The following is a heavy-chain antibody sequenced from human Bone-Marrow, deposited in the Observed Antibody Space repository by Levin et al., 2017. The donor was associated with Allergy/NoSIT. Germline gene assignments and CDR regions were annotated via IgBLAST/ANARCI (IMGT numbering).Heavy chain of an antibody. CDR2: INPTGGST. V-gene: IGHV1-46*01. Sequence: GESLKISCKASGYTFTTYYMQWVRQAPGQGLEWMGIINPTGGSTTYAQKFQGRVTMTRDTSTSTFYMELSSLRSEDTAVYYCARDCSGNSCYGGDYWGQGTLVTVSS. CDR1: GYTFTTYY. D-gene: IGHD2-2*01. CDR3: ARDCSGNSCYGGDY. J-gene: IGHJ4*02.